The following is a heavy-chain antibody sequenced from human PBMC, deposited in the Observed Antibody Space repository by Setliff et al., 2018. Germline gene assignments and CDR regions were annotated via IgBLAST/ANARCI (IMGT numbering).Heavy chain of an antibody. CDR2: INWSGGSR. J-gene: IGHJ4*02. CDR3: ARAVVGYGDLYYFDC. D-gene: IGHD4-17*01. V-gene: IGHV3-20*04. CDR1: GFTFDVSG. Sequence: GESLKLSCGTSGFTFDVSGMSWVRQAPGKGLEWVSSINWSGGSRAYADSVKGRFTTSRDNAKNSMYLEMNSLRTEDTAFYYCARAVVGYGDLYYFDCWGQGTLVTVSS.